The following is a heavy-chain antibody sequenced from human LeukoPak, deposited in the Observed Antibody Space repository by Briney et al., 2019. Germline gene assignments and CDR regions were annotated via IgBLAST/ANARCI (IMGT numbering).Heavy chain of an antibody. CDR3: ARQFRLHNTRGWFDP. J-gene: IGHJ5*02. V-gene: IGHV4-34*01. D-gene: IGHD4-11*01. Sequence: PSETLSLTCAVYGGSFSGYYWSWIRQPPGKGLEWIGEINHSGSTDYNPSLKSRVTISVDTSKNQFSLKLSSVTAADTAVYYCARQFRLHNTRGWFDPWGQGTLVTVSS. CDR1: GGSFSGYY. CDR2: INHSGST.